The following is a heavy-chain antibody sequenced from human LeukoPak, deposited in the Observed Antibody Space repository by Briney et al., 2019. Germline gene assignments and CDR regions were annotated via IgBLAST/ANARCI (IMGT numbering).Heavy chain of an antibody. V-gene: IGHV3-23*01. D-gene: IGHD2-21*01. CDR1: GFTFSSYA. Sequence: GGSLRLSCAASGFTFSSYAMSWVRQAPGKGLEWVSAISGSGGSTYYADSMKGRFTISRDNSKNTLYLQMNSLRAEDTAVYYCAKASRFGGDIDYWGQGTLVTVSS. CDR2: ISGSGGST. CDR3: AKASRFGGDIDY. J-gene: IGHJ4*02.